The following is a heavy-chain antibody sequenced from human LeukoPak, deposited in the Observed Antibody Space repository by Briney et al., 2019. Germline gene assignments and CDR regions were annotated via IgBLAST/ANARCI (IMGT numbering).Heavy chain of an antibody. J-gene: IGHJ6*02. V-gene: IGHV4-4*02. D-gene: IGHD3-22*01. CDR3: ARKRLLPSTVGMDV. CDR2: IYHSGST. CDR1: GGSISSSNW. Sequence: TSETLSLTCAVSGGSISSSNWWSWVRQPPGKGLEWIGEIYHSGSTNYNPSLKGRVTISVDKSKNQFSLKLSSVTAADTAVYYCARKRLLPSTVGMDVWGQGTTVTVSS.